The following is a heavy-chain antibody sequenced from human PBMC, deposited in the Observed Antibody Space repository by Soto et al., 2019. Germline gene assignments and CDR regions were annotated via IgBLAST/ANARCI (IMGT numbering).Heavy chain of an antibody. Sequence: PSETLSLTCTVSGGSISNYYWSWIRQPPGKGLEWIGYFYYTGSTNYNPSLKSRITMSVDTSKNQFSLKLSSVTAADTAVYYCARAIFDWLFDYWGQGTLVTVSS. V-gene: IGHV4-59*08. CDR2: FYYTGST. J-gene: IGHJ4*02. CDR3: ARAIFDWLFDY. D-gene: IGHD3-9*01. CDR1: GGSISNYY.